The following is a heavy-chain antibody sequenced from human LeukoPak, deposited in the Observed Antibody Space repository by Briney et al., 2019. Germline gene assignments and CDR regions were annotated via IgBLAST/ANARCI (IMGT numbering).Heavy chain of an antibody. CDR1: GFSFNTYG. Sequence: GGSLRLSCAASGFSFNTYGMSWVRQAPGKGLEWVSSITRSGDSTYYADFVKGRFAIYRDNSKNTLYLQMNSLRAEDTAVYYCAKGAEVGLLWFGELPLPYYMDVWGKGTTVTISS. CDR3: AKGAEVGLLWFGELPLPYYMDV. CDR2: ITRSGDST. D-gene: IGHD3-10*01. J-gene: IGHJ6*03. V-gene: IGHV3-23*01.